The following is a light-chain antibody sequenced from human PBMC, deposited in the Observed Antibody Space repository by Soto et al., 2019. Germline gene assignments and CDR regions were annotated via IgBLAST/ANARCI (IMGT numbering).Light chain of an antibody. CDR2: TAS. Sequence: DLVLTQSPLSLPVTPAEPASVSCSSSHSLLHSNGYHYVDWYLQKPGKAPKLLIYTASTLQSGVPSRFSGSGSGTDFTLTISSLQPEDFATYYCQQDNSFPITFGQGTRLEIK. CDR1: HSLLHSNGYHY. CDR3: QQDNSFPIT. V-gene: IGKV2-28*01. J-gene: IGKJ5*01.